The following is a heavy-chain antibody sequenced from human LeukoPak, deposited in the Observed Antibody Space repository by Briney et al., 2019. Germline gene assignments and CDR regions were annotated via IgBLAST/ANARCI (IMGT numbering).Heavy chain of an antibody. CDR2: IDYTGST. V-gene: IGHV4-59*08. D-gene: IGHD5-18*01. J-gene: IGHJ5*01. CDR3: ARQGGYTNVYHFDS. Sequence: SETLSLTCGVSGGSIRSYYWSWIRQPPGNGLEWIGDIDYTGSTNYNPSLKSRVSISVDTSKNQFSLKLTSVTAADTAVYYSARQGGYTNVYHFDSWGPGTLVTVSS. CDR1: GGSIRSYY.